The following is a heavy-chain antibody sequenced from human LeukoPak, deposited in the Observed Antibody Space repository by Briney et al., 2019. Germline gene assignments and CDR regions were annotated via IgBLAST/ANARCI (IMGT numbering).Heavy chain of an antibody. CDR2: IIPTFGTA. V-gene: IGHV1-69*05. CDR1: GGTFSSYA. CDR3: ARDSKACSSTSCYRRFDP. Sequence: SSVKVSCKASGGTFSSYAISWVRQAPGQGREWMGGIIPTFGTANYAQKFQGRVTITTDESTSTAYMELSSLRSEDTAVYYCARDSKACSSTSCYRRFDPWGQGTLVTVSS. D-gene: IGHD2-2*02. J-gene: IGHJ5*02.